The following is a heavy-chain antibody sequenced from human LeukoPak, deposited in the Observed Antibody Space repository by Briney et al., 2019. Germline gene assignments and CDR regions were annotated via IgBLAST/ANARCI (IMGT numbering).Heavy chain of an antibody. CDR2: INHSGST. D-gene: IGHD2-15*01. Sequence: SETLSLTCAVYGGSFSGYYWSWIRQPPGKGLEWIGEINHSGSTNYNPSLKSRVTISVDTSKNQFSLKLSSVTAADTAVYFCAREHCSGGSCYSIYYYYYMDVWGKGTTVTVSS. J-gene: IGHJ6*03. CDR3: AREHCSGGSCYSIYYYYYMDV. V-gene: IGHV4-34*01. CDR1: GGSFSGYY.